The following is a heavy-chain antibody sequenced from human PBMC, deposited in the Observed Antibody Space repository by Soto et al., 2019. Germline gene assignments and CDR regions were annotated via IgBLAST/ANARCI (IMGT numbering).Heavy chain of an antibody. D-gene: IGHD1-1*01. CDR1: GYTFSTYG. CDR2: IGADNGDT. V-gene: IGHV1-18*01. J-gene: IGHJ4*02. Sequence: GASVKVSCKASGYTFSTYGFSAVRQAPGQGLEWMGWIGADNGDTNYAQNFQGRVTMTTDTSTTTSYMELRSLTSDDTAVYFCARDWKGAEGFDPWGQGNLVTVSS. CDR3: ARDWKGAEGFDP.